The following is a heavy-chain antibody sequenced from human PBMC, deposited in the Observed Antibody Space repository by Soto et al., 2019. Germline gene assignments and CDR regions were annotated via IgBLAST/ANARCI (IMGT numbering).Heavy chain of an antibody. CDR3: ARTRQRRPVFYVDY. J-gene: IGHJ4*02. CDR1: GGPCNTLG. Sequence: QVQLMQSGAEVTKPGSSVKVSGKASGGPCNTLGISWVRQAPGQGLEWMGGIIPKYGTTNHARSFQGRVTITAGESTTTAYQELSSLIQDDTAIYYCARTRQRRPVFYVDYRGQRPPISVTS. V-gene: IGHV1-69*01. CDR2: IIPKYGTT. D-gene: IGHD2-2*01.